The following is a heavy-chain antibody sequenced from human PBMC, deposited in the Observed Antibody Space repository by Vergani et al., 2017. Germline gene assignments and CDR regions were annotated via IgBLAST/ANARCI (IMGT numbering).Heavy chain of an antibody. V-gene: IGHV1-69*12. D-gene: IGHD4-17*01. CDR2: IIPFFATA. CDR1: GGTFSSSG. CDR3: AREHDYGDYYAFDI. J-gene: IGHJ3*02. Sequence: QVQLVQSGAEVKKPGSSVKVSCKASGGTFSSSGFSWVRQAPGQGLEWMGVIIPFFATANYAQIFQGRVTITADDSTTTVYMELSSLRSEDTAVYYCAREHDYGDYYAFDIWGQGTMVTVSS.